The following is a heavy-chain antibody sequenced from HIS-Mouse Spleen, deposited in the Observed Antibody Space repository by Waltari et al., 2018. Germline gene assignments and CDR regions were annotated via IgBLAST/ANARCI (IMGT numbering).Heavy chain of an antibody. CDR2: IYYSGST. Sequence: QLQLQESGPGLVKPSATLSLTGPVSGGSISSSIYYVVWIRQPPGKGLEWIGSIYYSGSTYYNPSLKSRVTISVDTSKNQFSLKLSSVTAADTAVYYCAREIPYSSSWYDWYFDLWGRGTLVTVSS. CDR1: GGSISSSIYY. CDR3: AREIPYSSSWYDWYFDL. D-gene: IGHD6-13*01. J-gene: IGHJ2*01. V-gene: IGHV4-39*07.